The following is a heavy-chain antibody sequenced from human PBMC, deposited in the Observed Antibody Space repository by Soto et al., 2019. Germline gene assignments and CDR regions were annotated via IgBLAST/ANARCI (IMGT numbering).Heavy chain of an antibody. CDR1: GFTFNNYA. CDR2: ISGTGDAT. Sequence: EVQLLDSGGGLVQPGESLRLSCAVSGFTFNNYAMSWVRQAAGKGLEWVSIISGTGDATYYADSVKGRFTISRDNSKNTLYLQMNSLRAEDTAIHYCAKWGSSKNLHNSGQGTLVTVSS. CDR3: AKWGSSKNLHN. V-gene: IGHV3-23*01. J-gene: IGHJ4*02. D-gene: IGHD3-16*01.